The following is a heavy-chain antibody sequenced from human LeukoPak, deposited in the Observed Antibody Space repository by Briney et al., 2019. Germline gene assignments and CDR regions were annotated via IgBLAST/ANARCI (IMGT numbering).Heavy chain of an antibody. CDR3: ARDHGSGSTDYFDS. V-gene: IGHV3-21*01. Sequence: GGSLRLSCAASGFTFSTYTMNWVRQIPGRGLEWVSCISSDSTYIHYADSVKGRFTISRDNAKKSLSLEMNSLRAEDTAVYYCARDHGSGSTDYFDSWGQGTLVTVSS. D-gene: IGHD2-15*01. CDR1: GFTFSTYT. J-gene: IGHJ4*02. CDR2: ISSDSTYI.